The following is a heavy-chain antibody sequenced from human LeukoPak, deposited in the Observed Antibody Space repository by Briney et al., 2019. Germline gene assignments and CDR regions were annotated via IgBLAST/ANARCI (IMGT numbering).Heavy chain of an antibody. D-gene: IGHD3-22*01. J-gene: IGHJ4*02. CDR2: IYYSVST. V-gene: IGHV4-59*01. Sequence: KGSQTQSLTWPVAAASIGRSYTRCIRLPAGNWMGWNGYIYYSVSTSYNPSLKSRVTISVDTSKNQFSLKLSFVTGADTAVYYCARSITMIVEFDYWDQGTLVTVS. CDR1: AASIGRSY. CDR3: ARSITMIVEFDY.